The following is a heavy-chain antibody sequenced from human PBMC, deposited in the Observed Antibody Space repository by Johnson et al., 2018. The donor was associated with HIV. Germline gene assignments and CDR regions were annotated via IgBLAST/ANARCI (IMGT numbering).Heavy chain of an antibody. CDR3: ARAVGVWGDQLGFDI. CDR2: IKQDGSEK. V-gene: IGHV3-7*01. Sequence: VQLVESGGGLVQPGGSLRLSCTASGFTFSDFRMSWVRQAPGRGLEWVANIKQDGSEKYYVDSVKGRFTISRDNAKNSLYLQMNSLRAEDTAVYYCARAVGVWGDQLGFDIWGQGTMVTVSS. CDR1: GFTFSDFR. J-gene: IGHJ3*02. D-gene: IGHD3-16*01.